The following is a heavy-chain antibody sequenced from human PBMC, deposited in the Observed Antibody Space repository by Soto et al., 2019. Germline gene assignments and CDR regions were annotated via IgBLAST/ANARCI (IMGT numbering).Heavy chain of an antibody. Sequence: EVQLVESGGGLVQPGRSLRLSCAASGFTFDDYAMHWVRQAPGKGLEWVSGISWNSGSIGYADSVKGRFTISRDNAKNSLYLQMNSLRAEDTALYYCAKDRDYYGSRSVFDYWGQGTLVTVSS. D-gene: IGHD3-10*01. CDR3: AKDRDYYGSRSVFDY. V-gene: IGHV3-9*01. J-gene: IGHJ4*02. CDR2: ISWNSGSI. CDR1: GFTFDDYA.